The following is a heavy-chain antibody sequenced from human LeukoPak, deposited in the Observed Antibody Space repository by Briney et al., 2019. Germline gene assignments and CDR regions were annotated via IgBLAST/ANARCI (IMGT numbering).Heavy chain of an antibody. Sequence: ASVKLSCKASGYTFTGYYVHWVRHAPGQGIEWMGWINPNSGGTNYAQKFQGRVTMTRDTSISTAYMELSRLRSDDTAVYYCAKEGGYCSSGTCYPWWFDPWGQGTLVTVSS. CDR1: GYTFTGYY. V-gene: IGHV1-2*02. J-gene: IGHJ5*02. CDR3: AKEGGYCSSGTCYPWWFDP. D-gene: IGHD2-15*01. CDR2: INPNSGGT.